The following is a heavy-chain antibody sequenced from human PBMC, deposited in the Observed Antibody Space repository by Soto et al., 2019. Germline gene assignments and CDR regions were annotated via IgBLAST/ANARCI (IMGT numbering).Heavy chain of an antibody. D-gene: IGHD1-26*01. Sequence: SGKFSCKASGGTFSSYAISWVRQAPGQGLEWMGGIIPTFGTANYAQKFQGRVTITADESTSTAYMELSSLRSEDTAVYYCASVGATNYYYYGMDVWGQGTTVTVSS. CDR3: ASVGATNYYYYGMDV. CDR2: IIPTFGTA. J-gene: IGHJ6*02. V-gene: IGHV1-69*13. CDR1: GGTFSSYA.